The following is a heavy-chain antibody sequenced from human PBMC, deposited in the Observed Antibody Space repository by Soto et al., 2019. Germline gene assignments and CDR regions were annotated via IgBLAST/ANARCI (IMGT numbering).Heavy chain of an antibody. Sequence: EVQLLESGGGLVQPGGSLRLSCAASGFTFSSYAMSWVRQAPGKGLEWVSAISGSGGSTYYADSVKGRFTISRDNSKNTLYLQMTSLRADDTAVYYCAKDAPAVLRYFDWSYPPDYWGQGTLVTVSS. CDR1: GFTFSSYA. V-gene: IGHV3-23*01. D-gene: IGHD3-9*01. CDR2: ISGSGGST. CDR3: AKDAPAVLRYFDWSYPPDY. J-gene: IGHJ4*02.